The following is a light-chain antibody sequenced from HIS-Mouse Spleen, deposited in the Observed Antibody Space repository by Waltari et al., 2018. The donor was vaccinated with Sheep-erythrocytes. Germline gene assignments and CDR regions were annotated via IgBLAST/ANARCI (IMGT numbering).Light chain of an antibody. CDR1: QSISSY. J-gene: IGKJ5*01. V-gene: IGKV1-39*01. Sequence: DIQMTQSPSSLSASVGDRVTITCRASQSISSYLNWYQQKPGKAPKLLIYKASSLESGVPSRFSGSGSGTDFTLTISSLQPEDFATYYCQQANSFPITFGQGTRLEIK. CDR3: QQANSFPIT. CDR2: KAS.